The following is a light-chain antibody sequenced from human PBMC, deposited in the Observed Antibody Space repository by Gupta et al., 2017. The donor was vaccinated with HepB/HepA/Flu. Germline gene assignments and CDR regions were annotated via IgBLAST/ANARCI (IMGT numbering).Light chain of an antibody. Sequence: DIQMTQSPSTLSASVGDRVTITCRASQSISNWLAWYQQRPGKAPKLLIYKTSSVESGVPSRFSGSGSGTEFTLTISSLQPEDFAIYYCQQDNSCPWTFGQGTKVEIK. CDR2: KTS. CDR1: QSISNW. CDR3: QQDNSCPWT. V-gene: IGKV1-5*03. J-gene: IGKJ1*01.